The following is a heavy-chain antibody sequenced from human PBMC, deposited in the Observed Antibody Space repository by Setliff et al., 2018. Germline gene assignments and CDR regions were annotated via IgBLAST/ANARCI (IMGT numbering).Heavy chain of an antibody. Sequence: SETLSLTCAVYGGSFSGHHWCWIRQPPWKGLEWIGEINHSGSANYNPSLKSRVTISLDTSNNQFSLKLSSVTAADTAVYYCARGDYYDSSAYSPDTFDIWGQGTMVTVSS. J-gene: IGHJ3*02. CDR1: GGSFSGHH. CDR2: INHSGSA. CDR3: ARGDYYDSSAYSPDTFDI. D-gene: IGHD3-22*01. V-gene: IGHV4-34*01.